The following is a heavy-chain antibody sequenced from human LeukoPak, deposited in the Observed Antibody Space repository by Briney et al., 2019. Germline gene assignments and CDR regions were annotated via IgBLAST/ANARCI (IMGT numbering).Heavy chain of an antibody. Sequence: PSETLSLTCAVYGRSFSGYYWSWIRQPPGKGLEWSGEINHSGSTNYNPSLKSRVTISVDTSKNQFSLKLSSVTAADTAVYYCARFNTMVRGVTQYYYGMDVWGKGTTVTVSS. D-gene: IGHD3-10*01. CDR3: ARFNTMVRGVTQYYYGMDV. V-gene: IGHV4-34*01. CDR2: INHSGST. CDR1: GRSFSGYY. J-gene: IGHJ6*04.